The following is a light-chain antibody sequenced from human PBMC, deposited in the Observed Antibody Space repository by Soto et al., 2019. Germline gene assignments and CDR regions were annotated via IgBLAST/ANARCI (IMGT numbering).Light chain of an antibody. CDR3: CSYAGSSLRGV. Sequence: QSALTQPASVSGSPGQSITISCTGTSSDVGSYNLVSWYQQHPGKAPKLMIYEGSKRPSGVSNRFSGSKSGNTASLTISGLQAEDEADYYCCSYAGSSLRGVFGTGTKLTVL. J-gene: IGLJ1*01. CDR2: EGS. V-gene: IGLV2-23*01. CDR1: SSDVGSYNL.